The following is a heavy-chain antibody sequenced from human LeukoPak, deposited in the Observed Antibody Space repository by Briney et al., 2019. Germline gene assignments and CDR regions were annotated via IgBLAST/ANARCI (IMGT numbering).Heavy chain of an antibody. CDR3: ARSGSRFHWYLDF. CDR1: GFTFSDYM. V-gene: IGHV3-21*01. Sequence: GGSLRLSCVASGFTFSDYMMNWVRQSPGKGLEWVSYITSTSNYIYHAKSVKGRFTISRDNAKDSLFLQMDSLGPDDNAVYYCARSGSRFHWYLDFWGRGTPVTVSS. CDR2: ITSTSNYI. D-gene: IGHD3-10*01. J-gene: IGHJ2*01.